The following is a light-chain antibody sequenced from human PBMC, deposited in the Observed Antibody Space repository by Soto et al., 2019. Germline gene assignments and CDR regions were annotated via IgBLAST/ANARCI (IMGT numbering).Light chain of an antibody. CDR3: QQSHSSPYT. V-gene: IGKV1-39*01. CDR1: QTVSTS. CDR2: AAS. J-gene: IGKJ2*01. Sequence: DIQMTQSPSSLSASVGDRVTITCRASQTVSTSLNWYQQKPGKAPKLLIYAASRLESGVPSRFSGSGSGTDFTLTISSLEPEDFAAYYCQQSHSSPYTFGQGTKLEIK.